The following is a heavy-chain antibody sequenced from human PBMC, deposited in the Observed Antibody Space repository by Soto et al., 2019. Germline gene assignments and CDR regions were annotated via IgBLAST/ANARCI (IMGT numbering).Heavy chain of an antibody. CDR3: ARELGTMIVVAPYGMDV. V-gene: IGHV3-30-3*01. Sequence: PGGSLRLSCAASGFTFSSYAMHWVRQAPGKGLEWVAVISYDGSNKYYADSVKGRFTISRDNSKNTLYLQMNSLRAEDTAVYYCARELGTMIVVAPYGMDVWGQGTTVTVSS. J-gene: IGHJ6*02. D-gene: IGHD3-22*01. CDR1: GFTFSSYA. CDR2: ISYDGSNK.